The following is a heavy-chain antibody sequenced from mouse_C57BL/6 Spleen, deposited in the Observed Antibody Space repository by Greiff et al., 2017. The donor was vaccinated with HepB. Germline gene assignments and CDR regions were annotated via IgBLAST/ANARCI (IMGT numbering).Heavy chain of an antibody. J-gene: IGHJ2*01. Sequence: EVQRVESGGGLVKPGGSLKLSCAASGFTFSSYAMSWVRQTPEKRLEWVATISDGGSYTYYPDNVKGRFTISRDNAKNNLYLQMSHLKSEDTAMYYCARDLGGYLDYWGQGTTLTVSS. V-gene: IGHV5-4*01. D-gene: IGHD4-1*01. CDR3: ARDLGGYLDY. CDR2: ISDGGSYT. CDR1: GFTFSSYA.